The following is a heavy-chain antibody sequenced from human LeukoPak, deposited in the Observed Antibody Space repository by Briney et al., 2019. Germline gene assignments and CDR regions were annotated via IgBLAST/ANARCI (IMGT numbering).Heavy chain of an antibody. CDR2: ISSSGSTI. J-gene: IGHJ4*02. CDR3: ARENYYGSGSYYKTFDY. D-gene: IGHD3-10*01. CDR1: GFTFSDYY. Sequence: PGGSLRLSCAASGFTFSDYYMSWIRQAPGKGLEWVSYISSSGSTIYYADSVKGRFTISRDNAKNSLYLQMNSLRAEDTAVYCCARENYYGSGSYYKTFDYWGQGTLVTVSS. V-gene: IGHV3-11*01.